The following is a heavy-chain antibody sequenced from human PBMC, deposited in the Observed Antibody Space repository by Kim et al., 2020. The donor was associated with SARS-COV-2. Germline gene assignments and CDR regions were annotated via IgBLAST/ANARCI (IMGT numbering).Heavy chain of an antibody. CDR3: AKPPPAYDSLWY. CDR2: ISGSGDTT. V-gene: IGHV3-23*01. Sequence: GGSLRLSCAASGFTFSTYAMNWIRQAPGKGLQWVSTISGSGDTTYYSDSVKGRFTISRDNSKSTLYLQMNSLTAEDTAIYYCAKPPPAYDSLWY. CDR1: GFTFSTYA. J-gene: IGHJ2*01. D-gene: IGHD3-22*01.